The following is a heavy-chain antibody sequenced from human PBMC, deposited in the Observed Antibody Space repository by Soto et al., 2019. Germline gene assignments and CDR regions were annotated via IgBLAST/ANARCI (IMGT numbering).Heavy chain of an antibody. V-gene: IGHV3-72*01. Sequence: EVQLVESGGGLVQPGGSLRLSCAASGFTFSDHYMDWVRQAPGKGLEWVARVRDKAHTYTTEYAASVKGRFIVSRDDSKNSLYQQMNSLKTEDTAVYYCARAMVRGNYFDYWGQGALVTVSS. D-gene: IGHD3-10*01. J-gene: IGHJ4*02. CDR2: VRDKAHTYTT. CDR3: ARAMVRGNYFDY. CDR1: GFTFSDHY.